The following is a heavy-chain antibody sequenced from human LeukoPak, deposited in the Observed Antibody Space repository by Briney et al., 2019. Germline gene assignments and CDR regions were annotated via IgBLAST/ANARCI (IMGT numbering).Heavy chain of an antibody. D-gene: IGHD1-26*01. CDR1: GGSISSRSYY. Sequence: SETLSLTCTVSGGSISSRSYYWGWIRQPPGKGLEWIGKISDSGSTYYSPSLRSRVTISIDMSKNQFSLKLSSVTATDTAVYYCARDPSGNGGGGEYYFDYWGQGTLVTVS. V-gene: IGHV4-39*02. CDR2: ISDSGST. J-gene: IGHJ4*02. CDR3: ARDPSGNGGGGEYYFDY.